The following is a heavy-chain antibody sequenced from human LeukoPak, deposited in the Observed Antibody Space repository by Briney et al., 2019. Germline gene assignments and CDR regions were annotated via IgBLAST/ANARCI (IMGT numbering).Heavy chain of an antibody. V-gene: IGHV4-39*01. CDR2: IYYSGST. Sequence: PSETLSLTCTVSGDSISSSSYYWGWIRQPPGKGLEWIGSIYYSGSTYYNPSLKSRVTISVDTSKNQFSLKLSSVTAADTAVYYCARTSPMTTVTTNDYWGQGTLVTVSS. D-gene: IGHD4-17*01. CDR1: GDSISSSSYY. CDR3: ARTSPMTTVTTNDY. J-gene: IGHJ4*02.